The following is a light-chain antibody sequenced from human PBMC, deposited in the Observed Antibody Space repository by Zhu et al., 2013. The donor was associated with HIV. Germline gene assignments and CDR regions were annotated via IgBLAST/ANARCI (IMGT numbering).Light chain of an antibody. CDR1: QSVLYSSNNKNY. CDR3: QQYYTTPWT. J-gene: IGKJ1*01. CDR2: WAS. Sequence: DIVMTQSPDSLAVSLGERATINCKSSQSVLYSSNNKNYLAWYQQKPGQPPKLLIYWASTRESGFPERFSGSGSGTDFTLTISSLQAEDVAIYYCQQYYTTPWTFGQGTKVET. V-gene: IGKV4-1*01.